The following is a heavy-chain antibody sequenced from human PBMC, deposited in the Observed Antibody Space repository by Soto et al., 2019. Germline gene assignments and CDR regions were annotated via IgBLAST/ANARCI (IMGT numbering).Heavy chain of an antibody. V-gene: IGHV3-11*01. CDR1: GFPFSDYY. Sequence: GGALRPSCAAPGFPFSDYYMSWVPPAPGKGLEWVSYISSSGSTIYYADSVKGRFTISRDNAKNSLYLQMNSLRAEDTAVYYCARDQGRQDAFDIWGQGTMVTVSS. D-gene: IGHD6-25*01. J-gene: IGHJ3*02. CDR2: ISSSGSTI. CDR3: ARDQGRQDAFDI.